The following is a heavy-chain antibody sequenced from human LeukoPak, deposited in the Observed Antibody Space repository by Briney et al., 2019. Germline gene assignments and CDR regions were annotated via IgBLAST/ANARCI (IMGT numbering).Heavy chain of an antibody. Sequence: SETLSLTCTVAGGSISSSSYYWGCIRQPPGKGLECIGSIYYSGSTYYNPSLKSRVTISVDTSKHQFSLKLSSVTAADTAVYYCARRAHTAMVYFDYWGQGTLVTVSS. CDR2: IYYSGST. CDR3: ARRAHTAMVYFDY. D-gene: IGHD5-18*01. CDR1: GGSISSSSYY. J-gene: IGHJ4*02. V-gene: IGHV4-39*07.